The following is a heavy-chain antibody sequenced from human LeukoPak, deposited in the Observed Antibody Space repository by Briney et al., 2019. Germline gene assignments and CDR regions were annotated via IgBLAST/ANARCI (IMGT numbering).Heavy chain of an antibody. J-gene: IGHJ3*02. CDR1: GFTFSSYG. Sequence: PGRSLRPSCAASGFTFSSYGMHWVRQAPGKGLEWVAVISYDGSNKYFADSVKGRFTISRDNSKNTLYLQMNSLRAEDTAVYYCAKDFLGSSRAFDIWGQGTMVTVSS. CDR2: ISYDGSNK. CDR3: AKDFLGSSRAFDI. V-gene: IGHV3-30*18. D-gene: IGHD2-2*01.